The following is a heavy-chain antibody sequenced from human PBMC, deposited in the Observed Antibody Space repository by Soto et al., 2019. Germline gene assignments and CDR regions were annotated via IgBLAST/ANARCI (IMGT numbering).Heavy chain of an antibody. V-gene: IGHV3-64*07. CDR2: ISIHGERK. CDR3: ARDLSGGGLDY. Sequence: EVQVVESGGGLVQPGGSLRLSCADSGFNLSTYAMHWVRQAPGKALEYFSAISIHGERKHYADSVKGRFTISRDNSKNMLYLQMGSLRAEDMAVYYCARDLSGGGLDYWGQGTLVTVSS. CDR1: GFNLSTYA. J-gene: IGHJ4*02. D-gene: IGHD3-10*01.